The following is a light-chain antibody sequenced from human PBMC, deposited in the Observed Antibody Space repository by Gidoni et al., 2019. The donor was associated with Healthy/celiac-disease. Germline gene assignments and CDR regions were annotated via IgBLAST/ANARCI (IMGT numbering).Light chain of an antibody. CDR2: AAS. J-gene: IGKJ2*01. CDR1: QSISSY. V-gene: IGKV1-39*01. CDR3: QQSYRTPYT. Sequence: DIQMTQSPSSLSASVGDRVTITCRASQSISSYLNWYQQKPGKAPKLLIYAASSLQSGVPSRFSGSGSGTDFTLTISSLQPEDVATYYCQQSYRTPYTFXQXTKLEIK.